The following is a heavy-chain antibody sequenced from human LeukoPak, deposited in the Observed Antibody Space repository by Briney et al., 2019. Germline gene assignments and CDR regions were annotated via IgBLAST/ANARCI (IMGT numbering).Heavy chain of an antibody. CDR2: IHYTGIA. J-gene: IGHJ4*02. V-gene: IGHV4-39*01. D-gene: IGHD6-13*01. CDR1: GDSISSSGYS. CDR3: AGQHSTTWYHRVDY. Sequence: PSETLSLTCTVSGDSISSSGYSWGWIRQPPGKGLEWIGSIHYTGIAHDNPSLKSRVTISRDTSKIQFSLRLSSVTAADTAVYYCAGQHSTTWYHRVDYWGQGTLVTVSS.